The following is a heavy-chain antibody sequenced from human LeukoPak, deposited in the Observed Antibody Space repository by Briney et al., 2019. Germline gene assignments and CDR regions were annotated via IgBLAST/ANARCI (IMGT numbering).Heavy chain of an antibody. CDR3: AKEVGNYGPWD. Sequence: PGGSLRLSCAASGFTFSSYGMYWVRQAPDKGLERVAFIRSDGSDKTYADSVKGRFTISRDNSDNTLYLQMNGLRVEDTATYYCAKEVGNYGPWDWGQGTLVIVSS. CDR1: GFTFSSYG. V-gene: IGHV3-30*02. D-gene: IGHD3-10*01. CDR2: IRSDGSDK. J-gene: IGHJ4*02.